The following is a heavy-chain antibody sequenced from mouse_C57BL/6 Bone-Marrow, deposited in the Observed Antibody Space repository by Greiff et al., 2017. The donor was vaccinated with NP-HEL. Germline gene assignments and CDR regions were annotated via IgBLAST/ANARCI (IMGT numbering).Heavy chain of an antibody. Sequence: QVQLQQPGAELVKPGASVKLSCKASGYTFTSYWMQWVKQRPGQGLEWIGEIDPSDSYTNYNQKFKGKATLTVDTSSSTAYMQLSSLTSEDSAVYYCARGPPVGYWGQGTTLTVSS. CDR3: ARGPPVGY. CDR1: GYTFTSYW. CDR2: IDPSDSYT. V-gene: IGHV1-50*01. J-gene: IGHJ2*01.